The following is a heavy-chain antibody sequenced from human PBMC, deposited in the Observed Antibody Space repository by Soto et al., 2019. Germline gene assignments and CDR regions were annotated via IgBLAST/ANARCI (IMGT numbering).Heavy chain of an antibody. CDR1: GFTFGNYA. D-gene: IGHD2-21*02. V-gene: IGHV3-23*01. CDR3: AKSLVTPSDAFDL. J-gene: IGHJ3*01. Sequence: GGSLRLSCAASGFTFGNYAMNWVRQAPGKGLEWISSISDPGTSTYYANSVKGRFSMSRDNSKNTLFLQMNRLRADDTAVYFCAKSLVTPSDAFDLWGRRTLITLSS. CDR2: ISDPGTST.